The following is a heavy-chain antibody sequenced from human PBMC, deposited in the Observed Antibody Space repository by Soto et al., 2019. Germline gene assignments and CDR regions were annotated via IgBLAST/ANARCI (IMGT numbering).Heavy chain of an antibody. CDR2: IYYSGST. CDR3: ARVDSSGWYGYNFDY. Sequence: SETLSLTCTVAGGSISSGAYYWSWIRQHPGKGLEWIGYIYYSGSTNYNPSLKSRVTISVDTSKNQFPLKLSSVTAADTAVYYCARVDSSGWYGYNFDYWGQGTLVTVSS. D-gene: IGHD6-19*01. J-gene: IGHJ4*02. CDR1: GGSISSGAYY. V-gene: IGHV4-61*08.